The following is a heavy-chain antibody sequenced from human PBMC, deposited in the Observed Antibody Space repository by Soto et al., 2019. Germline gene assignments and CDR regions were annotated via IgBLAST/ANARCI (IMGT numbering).Heavy chain of an antibody. CDR3: AKDLLRPGRAYGMDV. V-gene: IGHV3-30*18. CDR1: GFTFSSYG. D-gene: IGHD6-25*01. CDR2: ISSDGSNK. J-gene: IGHJ6*02. Sequence: QVQLEESGGGVVQPGKSLRLSCAASGFTFSSYGMHWVRQAPGKGLEWVAVISSDGSNKYYADSVKGRFTISRDNSKNTLYLQMNSLRAEDTAVYYCAKDLLRPGRAYGMDVWCQGTTVTVSS.